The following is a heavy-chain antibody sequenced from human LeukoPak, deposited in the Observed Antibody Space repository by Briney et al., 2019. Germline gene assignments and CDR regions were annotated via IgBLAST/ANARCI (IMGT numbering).Heavy chain of an antibody. Sequence: GGSLRLSCAASGFTFSNYWMSWVRQAPGKGLEWVANIKQDGSEKYYVDSVKGRFTISRENAKNSLYLQMNSLRAEDTAVYYCARDHGRYCSGGSCYFGGFFEYWGQGTLGTVSS. D-gene: IGHD2-15*01. V-gene: IGHV3-7*03. CDR3: ARDHGRYCSGGSCYFGGFFEY. CDR2: IKQDGSEK. CDR1: GFTFSNYW. J-gene: IGHJ4*02.